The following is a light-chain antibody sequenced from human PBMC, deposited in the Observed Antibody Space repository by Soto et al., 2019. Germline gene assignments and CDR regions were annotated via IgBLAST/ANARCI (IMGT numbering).Light chain of an antibody. CDR1: SSDVGGYNY. CDR2: EDS. J-gene: IGLJ1*01. Sequence: QSVLTQPASVSGSPGQWITISCTGTSSDVGGYNYVSWYQQHPGKPPKLMNYEDSNRSSGVYNRFSGSKAGNTASLTSSGLQAEDEDDYYCSSYTSRSSFYVFGAGTKVTVL. V-gene: IGLV2-14*01. CDR3: SSYTSRSSFYV.